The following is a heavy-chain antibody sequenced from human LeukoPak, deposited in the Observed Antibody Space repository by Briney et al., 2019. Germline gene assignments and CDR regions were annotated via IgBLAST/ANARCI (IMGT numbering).Heavy chain of an antibody. CDR3: ARTPRDGGGSQADY. J-gene: IGHJ4*02. CDR1: GGSFSGYY. V-gene: IGHV4-34*01. D-gene: IGHD2-15*01. CDR2: IYHSGST. Sequence: SETLSLTCAVYGGSFSGYYWSWIRQPPGKGLEWIGEIYHSGSTNYNPSLKGRVTISVDKSKNQFSLKLSSVTAADTAVYYCARTPRDGGGSQADYWGQGTLVTVSS.